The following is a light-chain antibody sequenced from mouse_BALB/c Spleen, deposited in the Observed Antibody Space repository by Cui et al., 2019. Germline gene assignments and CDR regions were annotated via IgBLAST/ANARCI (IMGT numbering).Light chain of an antibody. CDR3: QHFWGTPFT. CDR2: AAT. J-gene: IGKJ4*01. CDR1: ENIYSN. V-gene: IGKV12-46*01. Sequence: DIQMPQSPASLSVSVGETVTITCRASENIYSNLAWYQQKRGKSPQLLVYAATNLADGVPSRFSGSGSGTQYSLKINSLQSEDFGSYYCQHFWGTPFTFGSGTKLEIK.